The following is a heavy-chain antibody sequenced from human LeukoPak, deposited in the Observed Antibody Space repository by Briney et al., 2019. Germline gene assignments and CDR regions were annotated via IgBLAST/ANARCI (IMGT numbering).Heavy chain of an antibody. V-gene: IGHV4-4*08. CDR1: GGSMSRYY. CDR2: IYTSGTS. D-gene: IGHD6-13*01. Sequence: SEILSLTCTVSGGSMSRYYWSWIRQSPGKGLELIGFIYTSGTSNYNPSLQSRVAMSVDTAKSQFSLNLTSVTAADTGVYYCARGVRIAAHDPWGPGTLVTVSS. CDR3: ARGVRIAAHDP. J-gene: IGHJ5*02.